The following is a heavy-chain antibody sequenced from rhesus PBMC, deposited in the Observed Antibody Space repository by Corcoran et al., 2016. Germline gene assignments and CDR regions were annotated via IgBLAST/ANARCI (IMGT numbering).Heavy chain of an antibody. J-gene: IGHJ4*01. V-gene: IGHV4-106*01. Sequence: QVQLQESGPGLVKPSETLSLTCAVSGGSISDDYYWSWIRQSPGKGLEWIGYIYGSGVGTNYKPALKNRVTRSIDTSKNQFFLKLSSVTVADSAVYYCARDLDYRGHGVLVTVSS. CDR3: ARDLDY. CDR1: GGSISDDYY. CDR2: IYGSGVGT.